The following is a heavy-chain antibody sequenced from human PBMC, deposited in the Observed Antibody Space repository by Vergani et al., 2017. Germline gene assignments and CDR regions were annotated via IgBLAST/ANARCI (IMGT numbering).Heavy chain of an antibody. Sequence: EVQLVESGGGLVQPGGSLRLSCAASGFTFSSYWMSWVRQAPGKGLEWVANIKQDGSEKYYVDSVKGRFTISQDNAKNSLYLQMNSLRAEDTAVYYCARDQDDFWSGYHDAFDIWGQGTMVTVSS. V-gene: IGHV3-7*01. D-gene: IGHD3-3*01. J-gene: IGHJ3*02. CDR3: ARDQDDFWSGYHDAFDI. CDR2: IKQDGSEK. CDR1: GFTFSSYW.